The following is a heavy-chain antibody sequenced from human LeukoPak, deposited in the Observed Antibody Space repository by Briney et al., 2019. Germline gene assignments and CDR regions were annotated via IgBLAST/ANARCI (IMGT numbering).Heavy chain of an antibody. D-gene: IGHD6-19*01. V-gene: IGHV3-74*01. CDR1: GFPFSSYW. CDR3: ASTGQWLADFDY. J-gene: IGHJ4*02. Sequence: GSLRLSSAGPGFPFSSYWMHWVRPAPGKGVVWVSRINSDGSSTSYADSVKGRFTISRDNAKNTLYLQMNSLRAEDTAVYYCASTGQWLADFDYWGQGTLVTVSS. CDR2: INSDGSST.